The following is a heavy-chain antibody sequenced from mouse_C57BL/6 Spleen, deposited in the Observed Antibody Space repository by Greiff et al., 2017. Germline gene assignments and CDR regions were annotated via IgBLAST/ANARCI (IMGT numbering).Heavy chain of an antibody. CDR2: INPGSGGT. CDR3: VSANYYGSSFPAWFAY. J-gene: IGHJ3*01. V-gene: IGHV1-54*01. D-gene: IGHD1-1*01. Sequence: QVQLQQSGAELVRPGTSVKVSCKASGYAFTNYLIEWVKQRPGKGLEWIGVINPGSGGTNYNEKFKGKATLTADKSSSTAYMQLSSLTREVSAVYFGVSANYYGSSFPAWFAYWGQGTLVTVSA. CDR1: GYAFTNYL.